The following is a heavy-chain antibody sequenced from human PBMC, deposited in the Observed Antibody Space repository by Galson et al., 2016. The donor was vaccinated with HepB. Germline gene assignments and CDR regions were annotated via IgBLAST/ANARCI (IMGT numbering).Heavy chain of an antibody. CDR3: ARVSGPLTYYYDSSGYGDY. CDR1: GGSVSSGTYY. J-gene: IGHJ4*02. Sequence: SETLSLTCTVSGGSVSSGTYYWSWIRQPPGKGLEWIGYIHDSGSTNYNPSLKSRVTISVDTSKNQFSLRLNSVTAADTAVYYCARVSGPLTYYYDSSGYGDYWGQGTLVTVSS. D-gene: IGHD3-22*01. CDR2: IHDSGST. V-gene: IGHV4-61*01.